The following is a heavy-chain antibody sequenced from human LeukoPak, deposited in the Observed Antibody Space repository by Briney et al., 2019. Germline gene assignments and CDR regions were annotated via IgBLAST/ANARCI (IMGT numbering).Heavy chain of an antibody. D-gene: IGHD3-10*01. CDR1: VFPFSSYS. V-gene: IGHV3-21*05. CDR2: ISSSSSYI. CDR3: ARSAKDGSFDY. Sequence: PGVPLRLSCAASVFPFSSYSMNWLRRSPGKGLEWVCCISSSSSYINYADSVKGRFTISRDNVKNSLYLQMNSLRAEDTAVYYCARSAKDGSFDYWGQGTLVTVSS. J-gene: IGHJ4*02.